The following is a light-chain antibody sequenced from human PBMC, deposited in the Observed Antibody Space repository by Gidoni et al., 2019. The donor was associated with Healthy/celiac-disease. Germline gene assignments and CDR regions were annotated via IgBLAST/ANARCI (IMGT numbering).Light chain of an antibody. CDR2: DAS. J-gene: IGKJ3*01. CDR3: QKYNSARFT. V-gene: IGKV1-27*01. Sequence: DLQMTQSPSSLSASVGDRVTITCRASQGISNYLAWYQQKPGKVPKLLIYDASTLQSGVPSRFSGSGSGTDFTLTISSLQPEDVATYYCQKYNSARFTFGPGTKVDIK. CDR1: QGISNY.